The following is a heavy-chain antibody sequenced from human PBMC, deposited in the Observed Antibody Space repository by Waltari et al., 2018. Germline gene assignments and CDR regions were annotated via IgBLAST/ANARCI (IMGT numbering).Heavy chain of an antibody. V-gene: IGHV1-69*02. CDR1: GGTFSSYT. J-gene: IGHJ4*02. CDR3: ATTGGGHY. Sequence: QVQLVQSGAEVKKPGSSVKVSCKASGGTFSSYTPSWVLQAPGQGVEWMGRIIPILGIANYAQKFQGRVTITADKSTSTAYMELSSLRSEDTAVYYCATTGGGHYWGQGTLVTVSS. CDR2: IIPILGIA. D-gene: IGHD3-10*01.